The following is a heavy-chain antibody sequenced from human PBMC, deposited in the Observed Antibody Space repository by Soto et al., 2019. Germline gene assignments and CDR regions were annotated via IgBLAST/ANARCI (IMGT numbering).Heavy chain of an antibody. CDR3: AXDQLPGYRSLLRYYSSTGMYA. V-gene: IGHV1-3*01. D-gene: IGHD6-19*01. CDR1: GYTFTSYA. Sequence: ATVKVSCKASGYTFTSYAMHWVRQAPGQRLEWMGWINAGNGNTKYSQKFQGRVTITRDTSASTAYMELSSLRSEDTAVYYCAXDQLPGYRSLLRYYSSTGMYALAQRATLTVS. CDR2: INAGNGNT. J-gene: IGHJ6*02.